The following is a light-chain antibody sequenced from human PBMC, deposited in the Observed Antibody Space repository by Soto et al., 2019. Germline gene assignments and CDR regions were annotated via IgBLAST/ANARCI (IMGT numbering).Light chain of an antibody. CDR2: DAS. J-gene: IGKJ1*01. CDR3: QQYNSYSGT. Sequence: DIQMTQSPSSLFASVGDRVTITCQATQDINIYLNWYQQKPGKAPNLLIYDASNLEIGVPSRFSGSGSGTHFTFTISSLQTEDIGTYYCQQYNSYSGTFGQGTEVEIK. V-gene: IGKV1-33*01. CDR1: QDINIY.